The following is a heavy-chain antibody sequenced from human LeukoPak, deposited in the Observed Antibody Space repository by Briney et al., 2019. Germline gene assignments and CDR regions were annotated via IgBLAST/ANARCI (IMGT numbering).Heavy chain of an antibody. Sequence: SETLSLTCTVSGGSISSYYWSWIRQPPGKGLEWIGYIYYSGSTNYNPSLKSRVTISVDTSKNQFSLKLSSVTAADTAVYYCARSPADWGCSGGSCYYFDYWGQGTLVTVSS. J-gene: IGHJ4*02. CDR1: GGSISSYY. D-gene: IGHD2-15*01. CDR3: ARSPADWGCSGGSCYYFDY. CDR2: IYYSGST. V-gene: IGHV4-59*01.